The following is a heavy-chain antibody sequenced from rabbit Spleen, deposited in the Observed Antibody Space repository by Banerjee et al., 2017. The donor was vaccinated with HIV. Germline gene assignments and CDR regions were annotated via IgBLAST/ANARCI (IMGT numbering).Heavy chain of an antibody. J-gene: IGHJ6*01. Sequence: EQLEESGGGLVQPEGSLTLTCKASGVSLHDKDVMCWVRQAPGKGLEWIACINIVTGKSVYARWAKGRFTMSRTSSTTVTLQMTSLTVADTATYFCARDTGSSFSSYGMDLWGPGTLVTVS. D-gene: IGHD8-1*01. CDR3: ARDTGSSFSSYGMDL. V-gene: IGHV1S45*01. CDR2: INIVTGKS. CDR1: GVSLHDKDV.